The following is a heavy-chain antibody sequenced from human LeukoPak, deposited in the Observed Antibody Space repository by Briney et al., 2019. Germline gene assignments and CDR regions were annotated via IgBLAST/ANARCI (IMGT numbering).Heavy chain of an antibody. CDR2: ISSSSNYI. J-gene: IGHJ3*02. CDR3: ASPTTVNAFDI. V-gene: IGHV3-21*01. D-gene: IGHD4-17*01. Sequence: GGSLRLSCVASGFTFSSYSMNWVRQAPGKGLEWVSSISSSSNYIYYADSLKGRFTVSRDNAKNSLYLQMNSLRAEHTAVYYCASPTTVNAFDIWGQGTMVTVSS. CDR1: GFTFSSYS.